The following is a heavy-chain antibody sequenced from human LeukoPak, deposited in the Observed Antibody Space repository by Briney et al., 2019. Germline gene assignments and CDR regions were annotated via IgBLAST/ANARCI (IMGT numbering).Heavy chain of an antibody. J-gene: IGHJ4*02. CDR2: INTSGGST. CDR3: ARDDGDSSSWYYFDY. V-gene: IGHV1-46*01. CDR1: GYTFTSYY. Sequence: ASVKVSCKASGYTFTSYYMHWVRQAPGQGLEWMGIINTSGGSTTHAQKFQGRVTMTRDTSISTAYMELSRLRSDDTAVYYCARDDGDSSSWYYFDYWGQGTLVTVSS. D-gene: IGHD6-13*01.